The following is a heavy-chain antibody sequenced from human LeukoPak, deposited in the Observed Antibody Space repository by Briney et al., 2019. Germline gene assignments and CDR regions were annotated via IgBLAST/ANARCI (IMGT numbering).Heavy chain of an antibody. D-gene: IGHD2-2*01. V-gene: IGHV2-5*02. CDR1: GFSLNTSGVG. Sequence: SGPTLVNPTQTLTLTCTFSGFSLNTSGVGGGWFRQPPRKALEWLAVISWDGAQRYSPSLKNRLTIANDTSKKQVVLRMTTMHPVDAATYYCAYTYGGQGYAALEYWGQGTLVTVSS. CDR3: AYTYGGQGYAALEY. J-gene: IGHJ4*02. CDR2: ISWDGAQ.